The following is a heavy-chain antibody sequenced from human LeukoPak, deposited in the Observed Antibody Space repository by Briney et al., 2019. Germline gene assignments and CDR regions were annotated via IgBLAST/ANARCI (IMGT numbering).Heavy chain of an antibody. CDR1: SGSISTSNYY. J-gene: IGHJ4*02. D-gene: IGHD3-10*01. Sequence: SETLSLTCTVSSGSISTSNYYWGWVRQPPGKALEWIGNIFYSGSTYYSPSLKSRVTISLDTSKNQFSLKLSSLTAADTAVYYCAREGRAVRYFDYWGQGALVTVSS. CDR3: AREGRAVRYFDY. V-gene: IGHV4-39*07. CDR2: IFYSGST.